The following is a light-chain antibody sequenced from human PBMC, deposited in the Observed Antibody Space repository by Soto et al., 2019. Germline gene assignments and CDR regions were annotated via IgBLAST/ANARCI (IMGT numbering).Light chain of an antibody. CDR3: QQYGSSPLT. CDR1: QSVSSSY. J-gene: IGKJ4*01. Sequence: EIVLTQSPGTLSLSPGERATLSCRASQSVSSSYLAWYQQKPGQAPRLLIYGASSRATGISDRFGGSGSGTDFTLTISRLEPEDFAVYYCQQYGSSPLTFGGGTKVEIK. V-gene: IGKV3-20*01. CDR2: GAS.